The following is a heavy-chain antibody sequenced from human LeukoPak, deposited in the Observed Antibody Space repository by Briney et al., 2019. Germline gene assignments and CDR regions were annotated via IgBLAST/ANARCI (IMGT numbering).Heavy chain of an antibody. V-gene: IGHV5-51*01. Sequence: GESLKISCKGSGYSFTSYWIGWVRQMPGKGLEWMGIIYPGDSDTRYSPSFQGQVTISADKSISTAYLQWSSLKASDTAIYYCARHSCSSTSCFTGFDPWGQGTLVTVSS. D-gene: IGHD2-2*01. CDR3: ARHSCSSTSCFTGFDP. CDR1: GYSFTSYW. J-gene: IGHJ5*02. CDR2: IYPGDSDT.